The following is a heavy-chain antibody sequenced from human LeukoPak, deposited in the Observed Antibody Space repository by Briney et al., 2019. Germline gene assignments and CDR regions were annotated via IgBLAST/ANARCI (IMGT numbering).Heavy chain of an antibody. CDR2: MSYDGSKK. V-gene: IGHV3-30*18. J-gene: IGHJ6*04. CDR1: GFHFSSYG. CDR3: ANTVTAYYYYGMDV. Sequence: GRSLGLSCAASGFHFSSYGMPWVRQAPGKGLELVAVMSYDGSKKYFAESVKGRFHILRDNSKNTLYLQMNSQRAEDTAVYYCANTVTAYYYYGMDVWGKGTTVTVSS. D-gene: IGHD4-17*01.